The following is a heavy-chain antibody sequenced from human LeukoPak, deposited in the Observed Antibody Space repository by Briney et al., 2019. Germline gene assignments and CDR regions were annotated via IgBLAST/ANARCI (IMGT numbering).Heavy chain of an antibody. Sequence: GGSLRLSCAASGFTFSSYTMTWVRQAPGKGLEWVSTIGGSASGTFYADSVKGRFTISRDNSKNTLYLQMNSLRAEDTAVYYCARHRSSGYYDYWGQGTLVTVSS. CDR2: IGGSASGT. J-gene: IGHJ4*02. CDR3: ARHRSSGYYDY. V-gene: IGHV3-23*01. CDR1: GFTFSSYT. D-gene: IGHD3-22*01.